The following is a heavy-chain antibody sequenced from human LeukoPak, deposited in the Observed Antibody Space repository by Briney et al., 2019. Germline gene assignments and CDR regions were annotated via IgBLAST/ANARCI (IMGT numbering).Heavy chain of an antibody. V-gene: IGHV3-23*01. CDR1: GFTFSVYA. D-gene: IGHD7-27*01. Sequence: GGSLRLSCVASGFTFSVYAMNWVRQAPGKGLEWVSAISGSGGSTYYADSVKGRFTITRDNSKNTLYLQMNSLRAEDTAVYYCAKDHSWDSWGYVWGKGTTVTVSS. CDR3: AKDHSWDSWGYV. J-gene: IGHJ6*04. CDR2: ISGSGGST.